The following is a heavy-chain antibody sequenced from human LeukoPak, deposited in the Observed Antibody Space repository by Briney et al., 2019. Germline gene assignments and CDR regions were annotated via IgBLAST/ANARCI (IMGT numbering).Heavy chain of an antibody. J-gene: IGHJ4*02. CDR1: GYSISSGYY. CDR2: IFHSGNT. Sequence: SETLSLTCAVSGYSISSGYYWGWVRQPPGKGLEWIGAIFHSGNTYYSPSLKRRVPISIDASKNQVSLKLRSVTVADTAVYYYARDGKESRGPIDYWGQGTLVTVSS. V-gene: IGHV4-38-2*02. D-gene: IGHD1-1*01. CDR3: ARDGKESRGPIDY.